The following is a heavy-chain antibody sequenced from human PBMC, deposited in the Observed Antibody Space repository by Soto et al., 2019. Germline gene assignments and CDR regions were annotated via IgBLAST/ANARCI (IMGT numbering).Heavy chain of an antibody. J-gene: IGHJ4*02. D-gene: IGHD2-15*01. CDR2: INSDGSST. Sequence: GGSLGLSFAASEFTFCSYGMHWVRQAPGKWLVWVSRINSDGSSTSYADSVKGRFTISRDNAKNTLYLQMNSLRAEDTAVYYCVRTSLVVAAATREDYWGQGTLVTVS. V-gene: IGHV3-74*01. CDR3: VRTSLVVAAATREDY. CDR1: EFTFCSYG.